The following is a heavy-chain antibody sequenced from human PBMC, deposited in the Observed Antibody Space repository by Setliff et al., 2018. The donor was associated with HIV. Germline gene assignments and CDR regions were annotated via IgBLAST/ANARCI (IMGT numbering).Heavy chain of an antibody. CDR1: GYRFSSYG. V-gene: IGHV1-69*13. D-gene: IGHD5-12*01. J-gene: IGHJ6*03. CDR2: IIPMFGTT. CDR3: ARVGEMATIGYSYYYMDV. Sequence: SVKVSCKASGYRFSSYGISWVRQAPGQGLEWMGGIIPMFGTTNYAQKFQGRVTITADESTSTVYMELTSLRFEDTAVYYCARVGEMATIGYSYYYMDVWGKGTTVTVSS.